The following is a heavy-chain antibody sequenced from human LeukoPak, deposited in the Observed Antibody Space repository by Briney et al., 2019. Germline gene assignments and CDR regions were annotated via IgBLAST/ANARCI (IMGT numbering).Heavy chain of an antibody. CDR3: ARGPYDYVWGNYRYTGDAFDI. Sequence: GASVKVSCTASGYTFTAYYMHWVRQAPGQGREWRGRINPDRGGTNYAQKFQGRVTMTRDKSISTAYMELTSLRSDDTAVYYCARGPYDYVWGNYRYTGDAFDIWGHGTVVTVSS. V-gene: IGHV1-2*06. D-gene: IGHD3-16*02. J-gene: IGHJ3*02. CDR1: GYTFTAYY. CDR2: INPDRGGT.